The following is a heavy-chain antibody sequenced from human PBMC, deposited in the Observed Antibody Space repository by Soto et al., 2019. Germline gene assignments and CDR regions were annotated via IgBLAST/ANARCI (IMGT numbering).Heavy chain of an antibody. V-gene: IGHV5-51*01. CDR2: IYPGDSDT. CDR3: ASTSIAAAGKDYNWFDP. J-gene: IGHJ5*02. Sequence: GESLKISCKGSGYSFTSYLIGWVRQMPGKGLEWMGIIYPGDSDTRYSPSFQGQVTISADKSISTAYLQWSSLKASDTAMYYCASTSIAAAGKDYNWFDPWGRGTLVTVS. CDR1: GYSFTSYL. D-gene: IGHD6-13*01.